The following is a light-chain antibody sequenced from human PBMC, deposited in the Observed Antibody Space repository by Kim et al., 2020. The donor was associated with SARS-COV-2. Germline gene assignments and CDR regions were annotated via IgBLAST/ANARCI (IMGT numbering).Light chain of an antibody. CDR3: QSYDSSLSGSV. Sequence: QRVTISCTGSSSKIVAGYDVHWYQQIPGAAPKLLIYANNNRPSGVPDRFAGSKSDTSASLAITGLQAEDEADYYCQSYDSSLSGSVFGGGTKLTVL. CDR2: ANN. CDR1: SSKIVAGYD. V-gene: IGLV1-40*01. J-gene: IGLJ3*02.